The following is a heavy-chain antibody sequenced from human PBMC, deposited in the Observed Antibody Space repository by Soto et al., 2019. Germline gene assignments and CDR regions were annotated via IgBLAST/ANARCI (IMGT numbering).Heavy chain of an antibody. Sequence: QVQLVESGGGVVQPGRSLRLSCAASGFTFSSYGMHWVRQAPGKGLEWVAVIWYDGSNKYYADSVKGRFTISRDNSKNTQYLQMNSLRAEDTAVYYCARDTHYNSSGYYLISRHFDYWGQGTLVTVSS. V-gene: IGHV3-33*01. CDR1: GFTFSSYG. J-gene: IGHJ4*02. CDR2: IWYDGSNK. D-gene: IGHD3-22*01. CDR3: ARDTHYNSSGYYLISRHFDY.